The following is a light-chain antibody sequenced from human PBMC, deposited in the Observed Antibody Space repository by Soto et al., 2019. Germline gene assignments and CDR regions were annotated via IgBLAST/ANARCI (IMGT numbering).Light chain of an antibody. CDR2: GAS. CDR1: QSLTNNY. V-gene: IGKV3-20*01. Sequence: EIVLTQSPGTLSLSPGERATLSCSASQSLTNNYFAWYQQKPGRALRLLIDGASTRATGIPDRFSGSGSGTAFTLTISRLEPEDVAVYYCQQYEAVVTFGQGTKVEI. CDR3: QQYEAVVT. J-gene: IGKJ1*01.